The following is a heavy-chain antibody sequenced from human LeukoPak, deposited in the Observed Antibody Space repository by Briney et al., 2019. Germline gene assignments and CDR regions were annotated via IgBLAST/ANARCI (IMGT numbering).Heavy chain of an antibody. V-gene: IGHV1-8*02. J-gene: IGHJ6*02. CDR2: MNPNSGNT. D-gene: IGHD3/OR15-3a*01. Sequence: ASVKVSCKASGYTFTTYGITWVRQATGQGLEWMGWMNPNSGNTGYAQKFQGRVTMTRNTSISTAYMELSSLRSEDTAVYYCARALRTGYPYYYYYGMDVWGQGTTVTVSS. CDR1: GYTFTTYG. CDR3: ARALRTGYPYYYYYGMDV.